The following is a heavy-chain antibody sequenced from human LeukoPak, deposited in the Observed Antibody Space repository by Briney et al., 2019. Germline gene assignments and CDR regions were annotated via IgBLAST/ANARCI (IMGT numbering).Heavy chain of an antibody. CDR1: GGSLSGYY. CDR2: INHSGST. Sequence: PSETLSLTCAVYGGSLSGYYWSWIRQPPGKGLVWIGEINHSGSTNYNPSLKSRVIMSVDTSKNRFSLKLSSVTAADTAVYYCARDRLSLGAFDIWGQGTMVTVSS. CDR3: ARDRLSLGAFDI. V-gene: IGHV4-34*01. J-gene: IGHJ3*02. D-gene: IGHD7-27*01.